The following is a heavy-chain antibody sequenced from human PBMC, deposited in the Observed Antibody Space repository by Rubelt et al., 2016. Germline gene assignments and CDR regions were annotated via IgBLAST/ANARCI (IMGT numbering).Heavy chain of an antibody. V-gene: IGHV4-39*07. Sequence: QLQLQESGPGVVKPSETLSLTCTVSGGSIARTTDCWGWIRQPPGKGLEWIGSAYYSGSTFYNPSLRSRVAISVDTSKNQFSLKVHVVTAADTAVYYCANGDSEEWYFDVWGRGTLVTVSS. J-gene: IGHJ2*01. CDR3: ANGDSEEWYFDV. CDR1: GGSIARTTDC. D-gene: IGHD4-17*01. CDR2: AYYSGST.